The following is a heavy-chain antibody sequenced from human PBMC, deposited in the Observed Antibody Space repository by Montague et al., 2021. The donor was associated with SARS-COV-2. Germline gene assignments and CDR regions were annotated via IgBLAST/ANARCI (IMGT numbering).Heavy chain of an antibody. D-gene: IGHD2-15*01. V-gene: IGHV4-38-2*02. CDR2: IYRSGST. CDR1: GYSISSGYY. J-gene: IGHJ5*02. Sequence: SETLSLTCTVSGYSISSGYYWGWIRQPPGKGLEWIGSIYRSGSTYYNPSLKSRVTISVDTSKNQFSLKLSSVTAADTAAYYCARERRYCSGGSCYSGWFDLWGQGTLVTVSS. CDR3: ARERRYCSGGSCYSGWFDL.